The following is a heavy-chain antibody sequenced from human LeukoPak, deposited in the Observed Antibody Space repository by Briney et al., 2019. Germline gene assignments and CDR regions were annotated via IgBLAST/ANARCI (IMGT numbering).Heavy chain of an antibody. Sequence: PGGSLRLSCAASGFTFLSYGMNWVRQAPGKGLEWVAVISHDGKKKSYIDSVKGRFTVSRDNSKKTVYLQMNSLRAEDTALYYCARSYWNDHFDYWGQGTLVTVSS. CDR2: ISHDGKKK. D-gene: IGHD1-1*01. J-gene: IGHJ4*02. CDR1: GFTFLSYG. CDR3: ARSYWNDHFDY. V-gene: IGHV3-30*12.